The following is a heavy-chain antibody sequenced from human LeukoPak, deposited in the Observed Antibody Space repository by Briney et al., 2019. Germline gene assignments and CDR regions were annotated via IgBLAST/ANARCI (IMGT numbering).Heavy chain of an antibody. Sequence: SETPSLTCTVSGGSISSSSYYWGWIRQPPGKGLERIGSIYYSGSTYYNPSLKSRVTISVDTSKNQFSLKLSSVTAADTAVYYCARRSIVGATSAGNAFDIWGQGTMVTVSS. CDR1: GGSISSSSYY. J-gene: IGHJ3*02. CDR3: ARRSIVGATSAGNAFDI. V-gene: IGHV4-39*01. D-gene: IGHD1-26*01. CDR2: IYYSGST.